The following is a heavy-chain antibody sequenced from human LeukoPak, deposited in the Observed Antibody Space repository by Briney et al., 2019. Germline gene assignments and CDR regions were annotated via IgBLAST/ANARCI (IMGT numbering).Heavy chain of an antibody. J-gene: IGHJ4*02. CDR2: IGGSGGST. Sequence: GGSLRLSCAASGFTFSNYAMSWVRQAPGKGLEWVSAIGGSGGSTYYADSVKGRFTISRDNFRSTLFLQMNSLRAEDAAVYYCAKGWYSGFFEYWGQGTLATVSS. D-gene: IGHD6-19*01. CDR3: AKGWYSGFFEY. V-gene: IGHV3-23*01. CDR1: GFTFSNYA.